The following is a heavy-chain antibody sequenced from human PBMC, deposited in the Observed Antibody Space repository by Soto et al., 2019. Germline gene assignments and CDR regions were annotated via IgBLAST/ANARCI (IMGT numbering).Heavy chain of an antibody. CDR2: IDPSDSYT. CDR1: GYSFTSYW. V-gene: IGHV5-10-1*01. CDR3: ARHVGYCSGGSCYVGWFDP. Sequence: GESLKISCKGSGYSFTSYWISWVRQMPGKGLEWMGRIDPSDSYTNYSPSFQGHVAISADKSISTAYLQWSSLKASDTAMYYCARHVGYCSGGSCYVGWFDPWGQGTLVTVSS. D-gene: IGHD2-15*01. J-gene: IGHJ5*02.